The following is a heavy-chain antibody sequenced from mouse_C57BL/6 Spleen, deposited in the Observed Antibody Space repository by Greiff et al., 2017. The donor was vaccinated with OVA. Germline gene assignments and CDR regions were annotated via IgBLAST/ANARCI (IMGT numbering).Heavy chain of an antibody. CDR3: ARVAYDGYYDYAMDY. D-gene: IGHD2-3*01. CDR1: GFTFSDYY. V-gene: IGHV5-16*01. Sequence: EVKVVESEGGLVQPGSSMKLSCTASGFTFSDYYMAWVRQVPEKGLEWVANINYDGSSTYYLDSLKSRFIISRDNAKNILYLQMSSLKSEDTATYYCARVAYDGYYDYAMDYWGQGTSVTVSS. CDR2: INYDGSST. J-gene: IGHJ4*01.